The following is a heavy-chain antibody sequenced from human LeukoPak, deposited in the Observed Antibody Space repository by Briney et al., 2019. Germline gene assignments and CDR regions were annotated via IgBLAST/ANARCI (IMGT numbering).Heavy chain of an antibody. CDR2: IYHSGST. V-gene: IGHV4-38-2*02. D-gene: IGHD4/OR15-4a*01. Sequence: PSETLSLTCTVSGYSISSGYYWGWIRQPPGKGLEGIGSIYHSGSTYYNPSLKSRVTISVDTSKNQFSLKLSSVAAADTAVYYCARGSLRPLTPDAFDIWGQGTMVTVSS. CDR3: ARGSLRPLTPDAFDI. J-gene: IGHJ3*02. CDR1: GYSISSGYY.